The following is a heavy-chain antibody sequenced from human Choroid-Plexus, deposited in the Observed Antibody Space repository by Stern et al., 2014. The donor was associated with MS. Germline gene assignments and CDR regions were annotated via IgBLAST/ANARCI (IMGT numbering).Heavy chain of an antibody. V-gene: IGHV3-30*18. CDR3: AKDRHYLTYFFDH. J-gene: IGHJ5*02. CDR1: GFTFGSCA. D-gene: IGHD2/OR15-2a*01. Sequence: VQLVESGGGVVRPGRPLRLSCVASGFTFGSCAMHGVRQAPGKGLDWAAGVSYDGSNKYYADSVKGRFTISRDNSQNTLYMQMSSLRPEDTAVYYCAKDRHYLTYFFDHWGQGSLVTVSS. CDR2: VSYDGSNK.